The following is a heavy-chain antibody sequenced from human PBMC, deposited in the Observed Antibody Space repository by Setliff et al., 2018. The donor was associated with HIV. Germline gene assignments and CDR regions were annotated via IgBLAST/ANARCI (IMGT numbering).Heavy chain of an antibody. V-gene: IGHV5-51*01. J-gene: IGHJ3*02. Sequence: ISCKGSGYSFSSYWIGWVRQKPGKGLEWMGIIYPGGSDTRYSPSFQGQVTISADKSISTAYLQWRSLKASDTAMYYCARRLRYCTSTSCPAAAFDIWGRGTTVTVSS. CDR3: ARRLRYCTSTSCPAAAFDI. CDR1: GYSFSSYW. CDR2: IYPGGSDT. D-gene: IGHD2-2*01.